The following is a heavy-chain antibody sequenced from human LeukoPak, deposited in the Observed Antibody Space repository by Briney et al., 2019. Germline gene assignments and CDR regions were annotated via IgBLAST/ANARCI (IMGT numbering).Heavy chain of an antibody. J-gene: IGHJ3*02. CDR2: IYYSGST. CDR1: GGSISSGHYY. D-gene: IGHD2-15*01. CDR3: ARGTLGYRAFDI. Sequence: PSETLSLTCTVSGGSISSGHYYWGWIRQPPGKGLEWIGNIYYSGSTYYNPSLKSRVTISVDTSKNQFSLKLSSVTAADTAVYYCARGTLGYRAFDIWGQGTMVTVSS. V-gene: IGHV4-30-4*08.